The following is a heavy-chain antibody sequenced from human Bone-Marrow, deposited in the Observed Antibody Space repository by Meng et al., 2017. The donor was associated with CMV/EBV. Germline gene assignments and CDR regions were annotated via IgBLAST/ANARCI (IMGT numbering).Heavy chain of an antibody. CDR1: GYTFTGYY. D-gene: IGHD3-22*01. CDR2: INPSGGST. Sequence: ASVKVSCKASGYTFTGYYMHWVRQAPGQGLEWMGIINPSGGSTSYAQKFQGRVTMTRDTSTSTVYMELSSLRSEDTAVYYCALVVMKVWNWFDPWGQGTLVTSPQ. V-gene: IGHV1-46*01. CDR3: ALVVMKVWNWFDP. J-gene: IGHJ5*02.